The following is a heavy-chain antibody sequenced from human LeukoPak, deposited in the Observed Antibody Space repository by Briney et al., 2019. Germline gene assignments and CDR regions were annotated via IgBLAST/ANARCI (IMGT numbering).Heavy chain of an antibody. J-gene: IGHJ4*02. Sequence: GGSLRLSCAASGFTFSDYNMRWIRQAPGKGLEWVSSISRSGSTKYYADSVKGRFTISRDNAKNTLYLQMNSLRAEDTAVYYCARSSLPLLSLVPLDYWGQGTLVPVSS. CDR2: ISRSGSTK. D-gene: IGHD3-16*01. CDR3: ARSSLPLLSLVPLDY. V-gene: IGHV3-11*04. CDR1: GFTFSDYN.